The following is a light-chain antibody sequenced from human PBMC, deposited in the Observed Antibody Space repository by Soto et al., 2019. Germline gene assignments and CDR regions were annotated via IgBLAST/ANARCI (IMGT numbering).Light chain of an antibody. CDR2: DVS. V-gene: IGLV2-11*01. CDR3: AAWDDSLNGLV. Sequence: QSALTQPRSVSGSPGQSVTISCTGTSSDVGGYNSVSWYQQHPGKAPKLMIYDVSKRPSGVPGRFSGSKSGNTASLTISGLQAEDEADYSCAAWDDSLNGLVFGTGTKLTVL. CDR1: SSDVGGYNS. J-gene: IGLJ1*01.